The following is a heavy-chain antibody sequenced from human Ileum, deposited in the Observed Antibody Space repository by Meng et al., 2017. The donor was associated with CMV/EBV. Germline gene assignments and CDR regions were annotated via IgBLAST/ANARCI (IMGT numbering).Heavy chain of an antibody. J-gene: IGHJ4*02. D-gene: IGHD6-6*01. Sequence: SGFTFDDSGMSWVRQGPGKGLEWVSGIKGNGYSTAYADSVKGRFTISRDNAKNSLYLQMNGLRAEDTALYYCARGGYSSSSGEYDYWGQGTLVTVSS. CDR3: ARGGYSSSSGEYDY. V-gene: IGHV3-20*03. CDR1: GFTFDDSG. CDR2: IKGNGYST.